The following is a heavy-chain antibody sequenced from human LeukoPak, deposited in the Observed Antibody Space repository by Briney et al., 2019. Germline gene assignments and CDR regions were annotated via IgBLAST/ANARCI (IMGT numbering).Heavy chain of an antibody. CDR1: GGSFSGYY. CDR3: ARDDTAMVSRGIDY. Sequence: SETLSLTCAVYGGSFSGYYWSWIRQPPGKGLEWIGVINHSGSTNYNPSLKSRVTISVDTSKNQFSLKLSSVTAADTAVYYCARDDTAMVSRGIDYWGQGTLVTVSS. V-gene: IGHV4-34*01. J-gene: IGHJ4*02. CDR2: INHSGST. D-gene: IGHD5-18*01.